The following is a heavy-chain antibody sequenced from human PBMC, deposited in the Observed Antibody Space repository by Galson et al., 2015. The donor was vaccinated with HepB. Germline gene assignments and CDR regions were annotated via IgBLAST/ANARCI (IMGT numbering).Heavy chain of an antibody. Sequence: SLRLSCAASGLTFRNYAMSWVRQAPGKGLEWISAITPSGDNTYSADSMKGRFFISRDNSQNTLFLQMNSLRADDTAIYFCAKVFPEKTDGWYRQALYYFDSWGQGTRVTVSS. J-gene: IGHJ4*02. CDR1: GLTFRNYA. CDR3: AKVFPEKTDGWYRQALYYFDS. D-gene: IGHD6-19*01. V-gene: IGHV3-23*01. CDR2: ITPSGDNT.